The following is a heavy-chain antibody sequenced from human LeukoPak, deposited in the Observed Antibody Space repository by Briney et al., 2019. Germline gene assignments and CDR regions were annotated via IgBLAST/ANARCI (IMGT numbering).Heavy chain of an antibody. J-gene: IGHJ4*02. D-gene: IGHD3-22*01. CDR1: GGSVSSGSYY. V-gene: IGHV4-61*01. CDR3: ATNREYYYDSSGLDY. Sequence: SETLSLTCTVSGGSVSSGSYYWSWIRQPPGKGLEWIGYIYYSGSTNYNPSPKGRVTISVDTSKNQFSLKLSSVTAADTAVYYCATNREYYYDSSGLDYWGQGTLVTVSS. CDR2: IYYSGST.